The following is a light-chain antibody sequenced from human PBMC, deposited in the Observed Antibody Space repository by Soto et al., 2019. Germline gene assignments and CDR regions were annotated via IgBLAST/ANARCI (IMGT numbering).Light chain of an antibody. V-gene: IGLV2-11*01. CDR3: CSYAGSYNLGV. J-gene: IGLJ3*02. CDR1: SSDVGGYDF. Sequence: QSALAQPRSVSGSPGQSVTISCTGTSSDVGGYDFVSWYQQLPGEAPKLMIFDVTKRSSGVPDRFSGSKSGNSASLTISGLQAEDEADYYCCSYAGSYNLGVFGGGTKVTVL. CDR2: DVT.